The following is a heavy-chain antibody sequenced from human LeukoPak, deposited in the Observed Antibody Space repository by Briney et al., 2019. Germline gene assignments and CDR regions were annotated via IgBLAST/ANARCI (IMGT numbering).Heavy chain of an antibody. CDR2: ISNSDNDI. CDR1: GFIFSDYY. V-gene: IGHV3-11*01. Sequence: PGGSLRLSCVASGFIFSDYYMSWIRRTPGKGLEWISYISNSDNDIYYAGSVKGRFTISRDNTRNSLFLQMNSLRPDDTAVYCCASGSSSVGYWGQGTLVTVSP. J-gene: IGHJ4*02. D-gene: IGHD6-6*01. CDR3: ASGSSSVGY.